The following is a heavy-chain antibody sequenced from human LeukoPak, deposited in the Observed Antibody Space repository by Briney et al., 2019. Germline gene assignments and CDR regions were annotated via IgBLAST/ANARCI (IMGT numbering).Heavy chain of an antibody. D-gene: IGHD5-24*01. CDR2: ISGSGGST. CDR1: GFTVSSNY. J-gene: IGHJ3*02. V-gene: IGHV3-23*01. Sequence: PGGSLRLSCAASGFTVSSNYMSWVRQAPGKGLEWVSAISGSGGSTYYADSVKGRFTISRDNSKNTLYLQMNSLRAEDTAVYYCAKDAVVRDGYNPKSRLGAFDIWGQGTMVTVSS. CDR3: AKDAVVRDGYNPKSRLGAFDI.